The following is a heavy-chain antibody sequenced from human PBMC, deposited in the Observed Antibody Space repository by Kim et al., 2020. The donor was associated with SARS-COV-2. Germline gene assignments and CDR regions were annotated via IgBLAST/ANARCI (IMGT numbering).Heavy chain of an antibody. V-gene: IGHV3-30*04. CDR2: ISYDGSNK. CDR3: ARGDLGYCSGGSCYSLMDDGDHFDY. Sequence: GGSLRLSCAASGFTFSSYAMHWVRQAPGKGLEWVAVISYDGSNKYYADSVKGRFTISRDNSKNTLYLQMNSLRAEDTAVYYCARGDLGYCSGGSCYSLMDDGDHFDYWGQGTLVTVSS. CDR1: GFTFSSYA. J-gene: IGHJ4*02. D-gene: IGHD2-15*01.